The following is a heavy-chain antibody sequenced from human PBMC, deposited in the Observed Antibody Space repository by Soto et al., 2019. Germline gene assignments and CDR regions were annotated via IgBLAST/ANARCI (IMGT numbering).Heavy chain of an antibody. CDR3: ASSISDYKYFDY. J-gene: IGHJ4*02. V-gene: IGHV3-11*06. D-gene: IGHD4-17*01. CDR2: ISSSSSYT. CDR1: GFTFSDYY. Sequence: GGSLRLSCAASGFTFSDYYMSWIRQAPGKGLEWVSYISSSSSYTNYADSVKGRFTISRDNAKNSLYLQMNSLRAEDTAVYYCASSISDYKYFDYWGQGTLVTVSS.